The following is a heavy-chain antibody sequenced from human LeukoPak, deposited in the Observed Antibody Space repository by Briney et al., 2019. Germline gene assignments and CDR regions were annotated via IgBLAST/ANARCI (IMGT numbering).Heavy chain of an antibody. D-gene: IGHD2-2*01. V-gene: IGHV3-11*04. CDR2: ISGSGGRI. J-gene: IGHJ3*02. CDR3: ARTDQGNDAFDI. CDR1: GFTFSYAW. Sequence: PAGSLRLSCAASGFTFSYAWMSWVRQAPGKGPEWVSVISGSGGRIYYADSVRGRFTISRDNAKNSLYLQMNSLRAEDTAMYYCARTDQGNDAFDIWGQGTMVTVSS.